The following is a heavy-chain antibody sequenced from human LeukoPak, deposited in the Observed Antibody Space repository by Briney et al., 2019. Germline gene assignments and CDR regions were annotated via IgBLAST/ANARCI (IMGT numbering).Heavy chain of an antibody. CDR1: GGSISSGSYY. Sequence: SQTLSLICTVSGGSISSGSYYWSWIRQPAGKGLEWIGRIYTSGSTNYNPSLKSRVTISVDTSKNQFSLKLSSVTAADTAVYYCARGSIFGVVRFDPWGQGTLVTVSS. J-gene: IGHJ5*02. D-gene: IGHD3-3*01. V-gene: IGHV4-61*02. CDR3: ARGSIFGVVRFDP. CDR2: IYTSGST.